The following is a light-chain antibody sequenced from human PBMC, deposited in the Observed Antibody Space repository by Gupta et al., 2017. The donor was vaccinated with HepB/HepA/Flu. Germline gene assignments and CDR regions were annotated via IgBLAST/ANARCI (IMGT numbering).Light chain of an antibody. CDR3: QQRSVWWT. CDR2: DSS. CDR1: ENLGSY. J-gene: IGKJ1*01. V-gene: IGKV3-11*01. Sequence: EIVLTQYPASLSLSPGERATLSCRASENLGSYLAWYQQKPGQAPRLLIYDSSNRATGIPARFSGSGSGTDFTLTSDSRETEDFALYYLQQRSVWWTFGQGTKVEIK.